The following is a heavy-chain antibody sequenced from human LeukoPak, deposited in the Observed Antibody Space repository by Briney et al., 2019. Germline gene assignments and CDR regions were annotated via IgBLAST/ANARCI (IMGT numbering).Heavy chain of an antibody. CDR3: ARHSCSSSSSHRGFLEY. D-gene: IGHD2-2*01. V-gene: IGHV4-39*01. J-gene: IGHJ4*02. CDR1: GGSISSSSYY. CDR2: IYYSGST. Sequence: PSETLSLTCTVSGGSISSSSYYWGWIRQPPGKGLEWIGSIYYSGSTYYNPSLKSRVTISVDTSKNQFSLKLSSVTAADTAVYYCARHSCSSSSSHRGFLEYWGQGTLVTVSS.